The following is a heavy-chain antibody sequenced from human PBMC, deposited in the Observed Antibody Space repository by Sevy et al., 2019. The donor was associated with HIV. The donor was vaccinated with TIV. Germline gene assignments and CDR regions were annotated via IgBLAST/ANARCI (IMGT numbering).Heavy chain of an antibody. CDR3: ARDSVLSPRVFDS. CDR1: VGSRSSYF. J-gene: IGHJ4*02. D-gene: IGHD3-10*01. Sequence: SETLSLTCTVSVGSRSSYFWSWIRQPPGKGLEWIGYIYYTGTTNYNPSLKSRLTMSLDTSKNRFSLKLTAVTAADTAVYYCARDSVLSPRVFDSWGQGTLVTVSS. V-gene: IGHV4-59*01. CDR2: IYYTGTT.